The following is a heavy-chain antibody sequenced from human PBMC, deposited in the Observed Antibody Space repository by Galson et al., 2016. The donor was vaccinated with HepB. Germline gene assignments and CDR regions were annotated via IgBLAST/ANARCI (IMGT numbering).Heavy chain of an antibody. Sequence: SLRLSCAASGFTFSNAWMNWVRQAPGKGLERVGRIKNKIDGETTDYAAPVKGRFIISRDDSKDTVYLQMNSLKTEDTAVYYCTTTAFSFMVRGVMDAFDIWGQGTMVTVSS. J-gene: IGHJ3*02. V-gene: IGHV3-15*01. CDR2: IKNKIDGETT. CDR1: GFTFSNAW. D-gene: IGHD3-10*01. CDR3: TTTAFSFMVRGVMDAFDI.